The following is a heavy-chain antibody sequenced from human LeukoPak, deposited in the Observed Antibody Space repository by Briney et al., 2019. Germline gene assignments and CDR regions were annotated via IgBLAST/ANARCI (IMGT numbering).Heavy chain of an antibody. Sequence: QPGGSLRLSCAASGFTFSKYAMNWVRQAPGKGLEWVSGIVGDSSSIFYEDSVRGRFTISRDNSKNTLYLQMNSLRAEYTAVYYCAKDAIAGNSMWDYFEYWGQGDLVIVSS. CDR3: AKDAIAGNSMWDYFEY. CDR1: GFTFSKYA. CDR2: IVGDSSSI. J-gene: IGHJ4*02. D-gene: IGHD1-7*01. V-gene: IGHV3-23*01.